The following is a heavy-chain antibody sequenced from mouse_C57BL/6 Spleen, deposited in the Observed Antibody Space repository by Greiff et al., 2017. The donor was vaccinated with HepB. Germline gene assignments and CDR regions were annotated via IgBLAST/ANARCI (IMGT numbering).Heavy chain of an antibody. CDR3: ARDYDVYSPYAMDY. CDR2: IDPNSGGT. D-gene: IGHD2-3*01. Sequence: QVQLQQPGAELVRPGSSVKLSCKASGYTFTSYWMHWVKQRPGRGLEWIGRIDPNSGGTKYNEKFKSKATLTVDKPSSTAYMQLSSLTSEDSAVYYCARDYDVYSPYAMDYWGQGTSVTVSS. J-gene: IGHJ4*01. CDR1: GYTFTSYW. V-gene: IGHV1-72*01.